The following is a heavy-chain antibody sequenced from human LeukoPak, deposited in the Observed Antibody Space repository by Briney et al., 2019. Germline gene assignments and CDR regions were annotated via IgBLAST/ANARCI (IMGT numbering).Heavy chain of an antibody. Sequence: SETLSLTYTVSGYSISRGYYWGWIRQPPGKGLEWIGTIYHSGSTYYNPSLKSRVIMSVDTSKNQFSLNLNSVTAADTAVYYCARVVSYGATGYFDYWGQGTLVTVSS. J-gene: IGHJ4*02. CDR2: IYHSGST. D-gene: IGHD4-17*01. CDR3: ARVVSYGATGYFDY. V-gene: IGHV4-38-2*02. CDR1: GYSISRGYY.